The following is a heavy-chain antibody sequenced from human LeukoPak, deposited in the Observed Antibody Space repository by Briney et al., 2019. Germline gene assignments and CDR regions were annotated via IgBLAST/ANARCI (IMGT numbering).Heavy chain of an antibody. CDR2: IYYSGST. V-gene: IGHV4-31*03. Sequence: SETLSLTCTVSGGSISSGGYYWSWIRQHPGKGLEWIGYIYYSGSTNYNPSLKSRVTISVDTSKNQFSLKLSSVTAADTAVYYCARAAVGYSYGYIYYGMDVWGQGTTVTVSS. D-gene: IGHD5-18*01. CDR1: GGSISSGGYY. J-gene: IGHJ6*02. CDR3: ARAAVGYSYGYIYYGMDV.